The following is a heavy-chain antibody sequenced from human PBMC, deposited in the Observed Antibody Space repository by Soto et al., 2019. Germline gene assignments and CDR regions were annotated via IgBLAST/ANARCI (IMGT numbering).Heavy chain of an antibody. D-gene: IGHD2-2*01. CDR3: LNLNGLTSFDY. J-gene: IGHJ4*02. CDR1: GFTFSSYA. CDR2: ISSNGGST. Sequence: GGSLRLSGSASGFTFSSYAMHWVRQAPGKGLEYVSAISSNGGSTYYADSVKGRFTISRDNSKNTLYLQMSSLRAEDTAVYYCLNLNGLTSFDYWGQGTLVTVSS. V-gene: IGHV3-64D*06.